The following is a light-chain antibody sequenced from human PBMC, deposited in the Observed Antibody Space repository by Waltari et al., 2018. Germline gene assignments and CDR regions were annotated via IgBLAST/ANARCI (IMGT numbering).Light chain of an antibody. CDR2: LAS. CDR1: QRISNY. J-gene: IGKJ4*01. Sequence: DIQMTQSPSSLSASVGDRVTITCRASQRISNYVNWYQQKAGKAPKLLIYLASTLQSGVPSRFSGSGSGTYFTLTINSLQPEDFATYFCQQGYSSPLTFGGGTQVEIK. V-gene: IGKV1-39*01. CDR3: QQGYSSPLT.